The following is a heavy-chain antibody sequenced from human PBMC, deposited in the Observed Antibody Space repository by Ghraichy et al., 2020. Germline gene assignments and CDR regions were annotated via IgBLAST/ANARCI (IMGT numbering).Heavy chain of an antibody. CDR3: ARDYVGHFHD. CDR2: ISGSGSPI. D-gene: IGHD3-10*02. Sequence: GGSLRLSCAASGFPFSDYYMAWVRQAPGKGLDWVANISGSGSPIYYADSVKGRFTISRDNAKNSFYLQMNSLRAEDTAVYYCARDYVGHFHDWGQGTLVTVSS. J-gene: IGHJ1*01. V-gene: IGHV3-11*01. CDR1: GFPFSDYY.